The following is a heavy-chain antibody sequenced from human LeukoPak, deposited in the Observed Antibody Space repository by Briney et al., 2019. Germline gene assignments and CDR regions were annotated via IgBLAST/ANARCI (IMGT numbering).Heavy chain of an antibody. CDR1: GFTLTSYS. V-gene: IGHV3-21*01. Sequence: GGSLRLSCAASGFTLTSYSMNSVRQAPGKWLEWVSSISSSSSYIYYADSVKGRFTISRDNAKNSLYLQMNSLRAEDTAVYYCARKYSSGCVDYWGQGTLVTVSS. J-gene: IGHJ4*02. CDR3: ARKYSSGCVDY. D-gene: IGHD6-19*01. CDR2: ISSSSSYI.